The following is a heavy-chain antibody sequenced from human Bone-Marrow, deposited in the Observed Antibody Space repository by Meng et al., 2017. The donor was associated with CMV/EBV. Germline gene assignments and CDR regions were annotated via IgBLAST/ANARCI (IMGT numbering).Heavy chain of an antibody. J-gene: IGHJ6*02. Sequence: GESLKISCAASGFTFSAYTMNWVRQAPGKGLEWISSISSGSNYVNYTDSLKGRFTISRDNAKNSLYLQMNSLRAEDTAVYYCARDAGDHYYYYYGMDVWGQGTTVTVSS. CDR3: ARDAGDHYYYYYGMDV. CDR1: GFTFSAYT. D-gene: IGHD6-13*01. V-gene: IGHV3-21*01. CDR2: ISSGSNYV.